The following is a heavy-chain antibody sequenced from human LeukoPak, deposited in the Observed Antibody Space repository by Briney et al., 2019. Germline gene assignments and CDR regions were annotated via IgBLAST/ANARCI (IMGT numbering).Heavy chain of an antibody. J-gene: IGHJ4*02. CDR2: IIPIFGTA. D-gene: IGHD3-22*01. CDR1: GGTFSSYA. V-gene: IGHV1-69*05. CDR3: ARGPPYYYDSSGYYYFDY. Sequence: SVKVSCKASGGTFSSYAISWVRQAPGQGLECMGGIIPIFGTANYAQKFQGRVTITTDESTSTAYMELSSLRSEDTAVYYCARGPPYYYDSSGYYYFDYWGQGTLVTVSS.